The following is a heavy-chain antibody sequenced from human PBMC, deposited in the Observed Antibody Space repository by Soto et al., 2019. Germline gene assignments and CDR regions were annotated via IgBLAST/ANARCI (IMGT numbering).Heavy chain of an antibody. D-gene: IGHD2-15*01. CDR1: GYTFTSYA. V-gene: IGHV1-3*01. CDR3: SKILWGVDECSRRRCYSGSLDY. CDR2: INAGNGNT. J-gene: IGHJ4*02. Sequence: QVQLVQSGAAVKKPGASVKVSCKASGYTFTSYAMPWVRQATGQRLEWMGWINAGNGNTKYSQKFQGRVTITRDTSASAAYLELSSLRSEDTAVYYCSKILWGVDECSRRRCYSGSLDYCSKGTLVTVSS.